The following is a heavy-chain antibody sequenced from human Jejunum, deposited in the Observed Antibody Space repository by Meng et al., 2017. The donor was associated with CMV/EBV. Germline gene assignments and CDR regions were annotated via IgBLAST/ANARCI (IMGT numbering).Heavy chain of an antibody. CDR3: ARDGLNERYFDY. J-gene: IGHJ4*02. CDR2: INTNTENP. V-gene: IGHV7-4-1*02. Sequence: CKASGYTFTSNDVIWVRQAPGQGPEWMGWINTNTENPTYARDFTGRFVFSSDTSVSTAYLQISSLKAEDTAVYYCARDGLNERYFDYWGQGTLVTVSS. CDR1: GYTFTSND.